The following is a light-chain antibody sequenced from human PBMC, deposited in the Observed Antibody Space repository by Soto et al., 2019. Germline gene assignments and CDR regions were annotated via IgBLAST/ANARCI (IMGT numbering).Light chain of an antibody. J-gene: IGKJ1*01. CDR2: DAS. CDR1: QSISSW. Sequence: DIQMTQSPSTLSASVGDRVTITCRASQSISSWLAWYQQKPGKAPKLLIYDASSLESGVASRFSGSGAGTEFTLTSSSLQPDDFATNNCQQYTSDRTIGQET. V-gene: IGKV1-5*01. CDR3: QQYTSDRT.